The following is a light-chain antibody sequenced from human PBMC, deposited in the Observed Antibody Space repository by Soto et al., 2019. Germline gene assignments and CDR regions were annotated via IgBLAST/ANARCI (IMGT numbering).Light chain of an antibody. Sequence: QSALTQPASVSGSPGQSITISCTGNSSDVGGYNYVSWYQQHPGKAPKLMIYEVSNRPSGVSNRFSGSKSGNTGSLTISGRQAEDEADYYCSSYTSSSTWVFGGGTKLTVL. CDR2: EVS. J-gene: IGLJ3*02. CDR1: SSDVGGYNY. CDR3: SSYTSSSTWV. V-gene: IGLV2-14*01.